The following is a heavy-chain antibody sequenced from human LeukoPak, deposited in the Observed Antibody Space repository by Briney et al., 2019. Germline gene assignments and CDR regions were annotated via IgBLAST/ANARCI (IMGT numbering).Heavy chain of an antibody. CDR2: INPSGGST. V-gene: IGHV1-46*01. J-gene: IGHJ6*03. Sequence: ASVKVSCKASGYIFTNYYMHWVRQAPGQGLEWMGIINPSGGSTSYAQKFQGRVTMTRDMSTSTVYMELSSLRSEDTAVYYCARSGLYGDYPYYYYYYMDVWGKGTTVTVSS. CDR1: GYIFTNYY. D-gene: IGHD4-17*01. CDR3: ARSGLYGDYPYYYYYYMDV.